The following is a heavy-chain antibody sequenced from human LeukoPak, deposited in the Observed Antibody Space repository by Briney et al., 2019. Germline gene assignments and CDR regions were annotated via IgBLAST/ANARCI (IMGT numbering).Heavy chain of an antibody. Sequence: GGSLRLSCAASGFTFSSYAMSWVRQAPGKGLEWVPAISGSGGSTYYADSVKGRFTISRDNSKNTLYLQMNSLRAEDTAVYYCAKGPRGVYQSDAFDIWGQGTLVTVSS. V-gene: IGHV3-23*01. J-gene: IGHJ3*02. CDR3: AKGPRGVYQSDAFDI. CDR1: GFTFSSYA. D-gene: IGHD3-10*01. CDR2: ISGSGGST.